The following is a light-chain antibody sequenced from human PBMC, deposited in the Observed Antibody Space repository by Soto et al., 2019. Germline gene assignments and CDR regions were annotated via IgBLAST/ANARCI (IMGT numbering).Light chain of an antibody. CDR3: QSYDSSTPAV. Sequence: NFMLTQPHSVSESPGKTVTISCTRSSGSIASNYVQWYQQRPGSSPTTVIYEDNQRPSGVPDRFSGSIDSSSNSASLTISGLQTEDEADYYCQSYDSSTPAVFGGGTQLTVL. V-gene: IGLV6-57*01. J-gene: IGLJ7*01. CDR2: EDN. CDR1: SGSIASNY.